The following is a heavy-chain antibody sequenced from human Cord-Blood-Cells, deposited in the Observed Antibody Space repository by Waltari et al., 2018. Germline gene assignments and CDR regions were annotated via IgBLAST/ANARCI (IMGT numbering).Heavy chain of an antibody. CDR3: AHSPPHWAETNDAFDI. CDR2: IYWDDDK. D-gene: IGHD3-16*01. CDR1: GFSLSTSGVG. J-gene: IGHJ3*02. V-gene: IGHV2-5*02. Sequence: QITLKESGPTLVKPTQTLTLTCTFSGFSLSTSGVGVGWIRQPPEKALEWLALIYWDDDKRYSPSRKRSLTITKDTSKTQVVLKMTNRNPGNTATYSCAHSPPHWAETNDAFDIWGQGTMVTVSS.